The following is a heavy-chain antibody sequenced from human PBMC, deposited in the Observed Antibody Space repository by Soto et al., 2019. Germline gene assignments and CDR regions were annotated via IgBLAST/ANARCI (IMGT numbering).Heavy chain of an antibody. Sequence: SETLSLTCTVSGGSISSGGYYWSWIRQHPRKGLEWIGYIYYSGSTYYNPSLKSRVTISVDTSKNQFSLKLSSVTAADTAVYYCASSIAARADYFDYWGQGTLVTVSS. J-gene: IGHJ4*02. D-gene: IGHD6-6*01. CDR2: IYYSGST. CDR1: GGSISSGGYY. V-gene: IGHV4-31*03. CDR3: ASSIAARADYFDY.